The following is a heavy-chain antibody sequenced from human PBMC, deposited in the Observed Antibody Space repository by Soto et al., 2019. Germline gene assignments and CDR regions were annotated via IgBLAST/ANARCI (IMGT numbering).Heavy chain of an antibody. Sequence: GASVKVSCKASGYTFTSYGISWVRQAPGQGLEWMGWISAYNGNTNYAQKLQGRVTMTTDTSTSTAYMELRSLRSDDTAVYYCARDSSGWTSPGYFDYWGQGTLVTVSS. CDR3: ARDSSGWTSPGYFDY. V-gene: IGHV1-18*04. D-gene: IGHD6-19*01. J-gene: IGHJ4*02. CDR1: GYTFTSYG. CDR2: ISAYNGNT.